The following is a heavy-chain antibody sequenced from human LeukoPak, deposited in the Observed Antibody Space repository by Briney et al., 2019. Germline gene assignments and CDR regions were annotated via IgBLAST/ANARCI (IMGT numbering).Heavy chain of an antibody. Sequence: GGSLRLSCVASDFTFSRYWMSWVRQAPGKGLEWVANIQQSGREAYYVDSVKGRFTISRDNAKNSLYLEMDSLRAEDTALFYCARTLGPLRRGFGFDIWGQGTMVTVSS. J-gene: IGHJ3*02. CDR2: IQQSGREA. CDR1: DFTFSRYW. CDR3: ARTLGPLRRGFGFDI. D-gene: IGHD3-22*01. V-gene: IGHV3-7*01.